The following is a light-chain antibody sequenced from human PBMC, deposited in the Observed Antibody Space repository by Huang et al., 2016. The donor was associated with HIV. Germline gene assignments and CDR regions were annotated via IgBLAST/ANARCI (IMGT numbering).Light chain of an antibody. CDR1: QGIRNS. V-gene: IGKV1-NL1*01. CDR3: QQYCMSPPLT. CDR2: AES. J-gene: IGKJ4*01. Sequence: DIQMTQSPSSLSASVGDRVTITCRASQGIRNSVAWYQQKPGRAHKLLIYAESRLGSGGSSRYSDRASGTDYTLTISRLQPEDFAKYYWQQYCMSPPLTFGGGTKVEIK.